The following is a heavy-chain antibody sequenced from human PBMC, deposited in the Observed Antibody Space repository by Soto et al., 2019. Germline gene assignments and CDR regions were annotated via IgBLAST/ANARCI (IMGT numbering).Heavy chain of an antibody. J-gene: IGHJ4*02. CDR3: ARDVGVVGPDLDH. CDR1: GFTFRNYG. D-gene: IGHD3-3*01. Sequence: QVQLVESGGGVVQPGTSLRLSCITSGFTFRNYGMHWFRQAPGQGLEWVAVIWYDGSKTYYADSVRGRFSISRDDSKNTLYLQMNGLGVGDTAAYFCARDVGVVGPDLDHWGQGTLVVVSS. CDR2: IWYDGSKT. V-gene: IGHV3-33*01.